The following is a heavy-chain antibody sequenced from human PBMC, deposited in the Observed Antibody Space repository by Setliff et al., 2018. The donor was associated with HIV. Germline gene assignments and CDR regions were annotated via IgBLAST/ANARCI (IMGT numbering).Heavy chain of an antibody. V-gene: IGHV4-34*01. J-gene: IGHJ4*01. CDR3: ARSGALATSTWSPFDY. D-gene: IGHD6-19*01. Sequence: SETLSLTCAVYGGSFSGYFWSWIRQSPGKGLQWIGEINHSGSTTYNPSLKSRVTISADTSKNQFSLKLSAVTAADTALYYCARSGALATSTWSPFDYWGHGNQVTVSS. CDR2: INHSGST. CDR1: GGSFSGYF.